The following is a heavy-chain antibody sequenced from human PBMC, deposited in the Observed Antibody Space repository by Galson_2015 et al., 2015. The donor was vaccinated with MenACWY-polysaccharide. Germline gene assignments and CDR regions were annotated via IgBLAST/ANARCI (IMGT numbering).Heavy chain of an antibody. D-gene: IGHD5-12*01. V-gene: IGHV3-74*01. J-gene: IGHJ4*02. CDR2: SDGSST. Sequence: SDGSSTNYADSVKGRFTISRDNAKNTLYLQMNSLRAEDTALYYCARGYSAYDWGQGILVTVSS. CDR3: ARGYSAYD.